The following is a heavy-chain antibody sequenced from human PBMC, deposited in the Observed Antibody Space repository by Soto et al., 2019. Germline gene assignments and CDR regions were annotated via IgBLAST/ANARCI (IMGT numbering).Heavy chain of an antibody. D-gene: IGHD5-18*01. J-gene: IGHJ6*03. V-gene: IGHV3-33*07. CDR1: GFTLNTYG. CDR2: SWYDGTNK. CDR3: ASRHPLWPPSFYYYMDV. Sequence: GGSLRLSCAASGFTLNTYGMYWVHQAPGKGLEWVAVSWYDGTNKDYADSVKGRFTISRDNSRNTLYLQMNSLRAEDTAVYSCASRHPLWPPSFYYYMDVWGQGTTVTVSS.